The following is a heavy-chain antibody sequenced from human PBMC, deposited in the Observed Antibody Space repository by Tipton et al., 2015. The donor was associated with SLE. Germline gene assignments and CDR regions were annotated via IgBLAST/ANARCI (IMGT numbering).Heavy chain of an antibody. CDR1: GGSFSGYY. D-gene: IGHD3-3*01. CDR3: ARGLRYYDFWSGYLDY. Sequence: LRLSCAVYGGSFSGYYWSWIRQPPGKGLEWIGEINHSGSTNYNPSLKSRVTISVDTSKNQFSLKLSSVTAADTAVYYCARGLRYYDFWSGYLDYWGQGTLVTVSS. CDR2: INHSGST. V-gene: IGHV4-34*01. J-gene: IGHJ4*02.